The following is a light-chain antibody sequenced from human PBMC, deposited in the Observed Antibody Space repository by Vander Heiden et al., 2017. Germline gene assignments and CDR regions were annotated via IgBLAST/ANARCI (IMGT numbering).Light chain of an antibody. CDR3: TSYTSASTLV. Sequence: QSALTQPTSVSGSPGPSITISCTGTGSDVGGYNYVSWYQQHPGKAPKVMIYGVSNRPSGISNRFSGSKSGNTASLTISGLQAEDEADYYCTSYTSASTLVFGGGTKLTLL. CDR1: GSDVGGYNY. CDR2: GVS. J-gene: IGLJ2*01. V-gene: IGLV2-14*03.